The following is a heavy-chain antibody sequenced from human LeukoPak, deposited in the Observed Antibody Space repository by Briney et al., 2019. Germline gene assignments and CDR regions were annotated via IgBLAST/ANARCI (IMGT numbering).Heavy chain of an antibody. V-gene: IGHV1-69*16. CDR2: IIPILGIA. CDR1: GGTFSSYT. CDR3: AREGDGYNDY. Sequence: SVKVSCKASGGTFSSYTISWVRQAPGQGLEWMGRIIPILGIANYAQKFQGRVTITTDESTSTAYMELSSLRSEDTAVYYCAREGDGYNDYWGQGTLVTVSS. J-gene: IGHJ4*02. D-gene: IGHD5-24*01.